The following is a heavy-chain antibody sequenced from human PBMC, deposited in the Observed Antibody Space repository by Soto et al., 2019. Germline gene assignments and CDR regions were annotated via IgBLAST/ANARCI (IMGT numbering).Heavy chain of an antibody. D-gene: IGHD3-10*01. CDR2: SYYSGYYSGST. V-gene: IGHV4-61*01. Sequence: PSETLSLTCTVSGDSVTSDSYFWSWIRQPQGKGLEWIGNSYYSGYYSGSTNHNPSLKSRVTVSVDTSKNQVSLKLRSGTTADTAVYYCARGGGSGSRYYYYYGMDVWGQGTTVTVSS. CDR1: GDSVTSDSYF. J-gene: IGHJ6*02. CDR3: ARGGGSGSRYYYYYGMDV.